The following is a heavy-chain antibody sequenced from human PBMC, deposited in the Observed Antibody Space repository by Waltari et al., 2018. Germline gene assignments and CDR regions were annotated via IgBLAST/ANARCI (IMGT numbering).Heavy chain of an antibody. CDR1: DYSISREDY. D-gene: IGHD2-15*01. V-gene: IGHV4-38-2*02. J-gene: IGHJ4*02. Sequence: QVQPQESGAGLVKPSETLSLTCTVFDYSISREDYWGWIRQPPGKGLEWIGTILQDGRTYYNPSLKSRVTTSVDTSKNQFSLKLSSVTAADTAVYYCASRVTATNYYFDNWGQGTLVTFSS. CDR2: ILQDGRT. CDR3: ASRVTATNYYFDN.